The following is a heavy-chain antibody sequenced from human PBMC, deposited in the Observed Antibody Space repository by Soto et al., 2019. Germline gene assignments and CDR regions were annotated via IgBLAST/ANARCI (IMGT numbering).Heavy chain of an antibody. CDR2: ISYDGSNQ. J-gene: IGHJ4*02. V-gene: IGHV3-30*18. D-gene: IGHD6-13*01. CDR1: GFTFNIYG. Sequence: PGGSLRLSCAASGFTFNIYGMHWVRQAPDKGLEWVALISYDGSNQYYADSVKGRFTISRDNSKNTLFLQMNSLRAEDTAVYYCAKGHSSSWSHFDYWGQGTLVTVSS. CDR3: AKGHSSSWSHFDY.